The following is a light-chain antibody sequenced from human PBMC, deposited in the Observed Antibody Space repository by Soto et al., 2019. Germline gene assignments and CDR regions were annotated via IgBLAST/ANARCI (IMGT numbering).Light chain of an antibody. Sequence: QSALTQPASVSGSPGQSITISCTGTSSDVGGYNYVSWYQQHPGKAPKLMIYEVSNRPSGVSNRFSGYKSGNTASLTISGLQAEDEAAYYCSSYTSSSTRVFGTGTKVTV. CDR2: EVS. J-gene: IGLJ1*01. CDR3: SSYTSSSTRV. CDR1: SSDVGGYNY. V-gene: IGLV2-14*01.